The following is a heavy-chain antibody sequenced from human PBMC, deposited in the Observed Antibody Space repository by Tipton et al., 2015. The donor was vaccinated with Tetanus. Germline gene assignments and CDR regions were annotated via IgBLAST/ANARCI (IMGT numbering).Heavy chain of an antibody. J-gene: IGHJ6*02. V-gene: IGHV3-33*06. CDR1: GFTFSSYG. CDR2: IWYDGSNK. D-gene: IGHD3-22*01. Sequence: SLRLSCAASGFTFSSYGMHWVRQAPGKGLEWVAVIWYDGSNKYYADSVKGRFTISRDNSKNTLYLQMNSLRAEDTAVYYCAKVPHRGGYSTYYYYGMDVWGQGTTVTVSS. CDR3: AKVPHRGGYSTYYYYGMDV.